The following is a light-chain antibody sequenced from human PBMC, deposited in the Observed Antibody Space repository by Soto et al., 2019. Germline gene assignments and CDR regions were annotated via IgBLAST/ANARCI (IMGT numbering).Light chain of an antibody. CDR3: QQYGSSPRA. CDR1: QSVTSNY. CDR2: GAS. J-gene: IGKJ1*01. V-gene: IGKV3-20*01. Sequence: ESVLTQSPGTLSLSPGERATLSCRASQSVTSNYLAWYQQKPGQAPRLLIYGASSRATGIPDRFSGSGSGTDLPLTISRLEPEDFAVYYCQQYGSSPRAFGQGTKVEIK.